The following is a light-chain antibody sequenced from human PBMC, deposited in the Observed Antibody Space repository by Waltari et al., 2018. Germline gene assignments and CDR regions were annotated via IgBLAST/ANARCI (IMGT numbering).Light chain of an antibody. CDR3: MQALHLPAVT. Sequence: DIVMTQTPLSLSVTPGQSASISCKSSQSLLHIDGKTYLYWYLEKPGQSQHLLIYEGSSRFSGVPSRCSGSGSGTTFTLKISRVEAEDVGVYYGMQALHLPAVTFGGGTKVELK. CDR1: QSLLHIDGKTY. V-gene: IGKV2-29*02. CDR2: EGS. J-gene: IGKJ4*01.